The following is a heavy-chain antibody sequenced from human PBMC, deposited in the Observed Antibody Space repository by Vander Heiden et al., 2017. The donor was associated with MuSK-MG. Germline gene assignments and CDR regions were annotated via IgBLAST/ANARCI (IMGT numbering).Heavy chain of an antibody. Sequence: QVQLVESGGGVVQPGRSLRLPCAASGFTFSSYAIYWVRQAPGKGLEGVAVISYDGSKKDYAESVKGRFTISRDNSKNTLSLQMNSLRVEDTAMYYCAGKRGDFPLDVGGQGTLVTVSS. CDR2: ISYDGSKK. CDR3: AGKRGDFPLDV. CDR1: GFTFSSYA. D-gene: IGHD2-21*02. J-gene: IGHJ4*02. V-gene: IGHV3-30-3*01.